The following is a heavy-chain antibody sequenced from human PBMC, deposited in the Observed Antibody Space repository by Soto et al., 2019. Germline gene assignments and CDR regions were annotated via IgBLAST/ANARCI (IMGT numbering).Heavy chain of an antibody. J-gene: IGHJ5*02. CDR2: INPNSGGS. CDR3: ARALPENRMMGGGSLHP. V-gene: IGHV1-2*02. CDR1: AYTFTDYY. D-gene: IGHD1-26*01. Sequence: ASVKVSCKASAYTFTDYYIHWVRQAPGQGLEWMGWINPNSGGSYFAQKFLGRVTMTRDTSITTAYMELSRLRSDDTAVYYCARALPENRMMGGGSLHPWGHGTVATVYS.